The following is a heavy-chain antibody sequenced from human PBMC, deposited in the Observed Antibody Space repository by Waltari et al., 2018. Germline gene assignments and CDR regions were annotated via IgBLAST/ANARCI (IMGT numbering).Heavy chain of an antibody. V-gene: IGHV1-69*02. Sequence: QVQLVQSGAEVKKPGSSVKVSCKASGGTFSSYTLSWVRQAPGQGLEWMGRVIPILGIANYEQNFQGRVTITADKSTSTAYMELSSLRSEDTAVYYCARADFGYCSGGDACPYKYAMDVWGQGTTVIVSS. D-gene: IGHD2-15*01. J-gene: IGHJ6*02. CDR3: ARADFGYCSGGDACPYKYAMDV. CDR1: GGTFSSYT. CDR2: VIPILGIA.